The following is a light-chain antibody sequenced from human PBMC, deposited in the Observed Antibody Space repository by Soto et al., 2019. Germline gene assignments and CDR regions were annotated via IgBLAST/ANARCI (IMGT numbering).Light chain of an antibody. CDR1: QSLGTN. J-gene: IGKJ5*01. Sequence: DIQMTQSPSSLSASIGDRVTLNCRASQSLGTNLNWYQQRPGKAPKLLIYAVSSLQSGVSSRFSGSGSGTDFTLSISSLQPDDFATYYCQQAKSFPVSFGQGTRLEIK. V-gene: IGKV1-39*01. CDR2: AVS. CDR3: QQAKSFPVS.